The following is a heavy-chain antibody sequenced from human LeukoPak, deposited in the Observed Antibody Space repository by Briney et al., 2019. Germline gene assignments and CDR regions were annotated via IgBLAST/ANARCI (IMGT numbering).Heavy chain of an antibody. CDR2: MNPNSGNT. Sequence: GASVKVSCKASGYTFTSYDINWVRQATGQGLEWMGWMNPNSGNTGYAQKLQGRVTMTTDTSTSTAYMELRSLRSDDTAVYYCARVSGSSYLYYFDYWGQGTLVTVSS. J-gene: IGHJ4*02. CDR1: GYTFTSYD. CDR3: ARVSGSSYLYYFDY. V-gene: IGHV1-8*01. D-gene: IGHD6-13*01.